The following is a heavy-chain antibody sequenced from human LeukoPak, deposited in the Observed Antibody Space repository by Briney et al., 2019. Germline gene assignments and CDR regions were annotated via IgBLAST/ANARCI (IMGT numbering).Heavy chain of an antibody. V-gene: IGHV3-66*01. CDR1: GFTVSSDY. D-gene: IGHD3-10*01. Sequence: GGSLRLSCAASGFTVSSDYMSWVRQAPGKGLEWVSVIYSGGSIYYADSVKGRFTISRDNSKNTLYLQMNSLRAEDTAVYYCARDGPRAGRGVIFDSWGQGTLVTVAS. CDR3: ARDGPRAGRGVIFDS. CDR2: IYSGGSI. J-gene: IGHJ4*02.